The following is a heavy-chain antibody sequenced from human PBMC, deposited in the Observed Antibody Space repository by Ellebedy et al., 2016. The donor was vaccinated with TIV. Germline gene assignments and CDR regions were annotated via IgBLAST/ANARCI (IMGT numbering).Heavy chain of an antibody. J-gene: IGHJ6*02. CDR2: IDWEDDK. CDR3: SRSTLMGTMDI. V-gene: IGHV2-70*20. CDR1: GFSLSTSGTC. Sequence: SGPTLVKPTQTLTLTCAFSGFSLSTSGTCVSWVRQPPGKALECISFIDWEDDKYYSPSLKTRLSISEDTSRNQVVLTMTNMDPVDKATYYCSRSTLMGTMDIWGQGTTVTVSS. D-gene: IGHD7-27*01.